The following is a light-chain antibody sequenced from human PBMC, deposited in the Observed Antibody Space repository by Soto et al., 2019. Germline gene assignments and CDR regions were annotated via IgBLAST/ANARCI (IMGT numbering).Light chain of an antibody. J-gene: IGLJ2*01. V-gene: IGLV2-8*01. CDR2: DVI. Sequence: SGLTQPPSASGSPGQSVTISCTGTSSDVGGYNSVSWFQQHPGKAPKLMIYDVIKRPSGVPGRFSGSKSGNTASLTVSGLQAEDEADYYCRSFGGSDNVLFGGGTKVTVL. CDR3: RSFGGSDNVL. CDR1: SSDVGGYNS.